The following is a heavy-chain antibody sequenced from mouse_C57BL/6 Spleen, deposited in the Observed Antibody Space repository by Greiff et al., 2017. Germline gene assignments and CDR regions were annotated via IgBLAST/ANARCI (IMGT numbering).Heavy chain of an antibody. D-gene: IGHD2-3*01. CDR1: GYSFTGYY. CDR2: INPSTGGT. V-gene: IGHV1-42*01. Sequence: EVKLLESGPELVKPGASVKISCKASGYSFTGYYMNWVKQSPEKSLEWIGEINPSTGGTTYNQKFKAKATLTVDKSSSTAYMQLKSLTSEASAVDDCAGDGYWDYAMDYWGQGTSVTVSS. CDR3: AGDGYWDYAMDY. J-gene: IGHJ4*01.